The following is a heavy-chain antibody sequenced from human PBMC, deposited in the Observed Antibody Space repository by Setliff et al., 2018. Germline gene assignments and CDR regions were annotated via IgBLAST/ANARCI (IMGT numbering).Heavy chain of an antibody. D-gene: IGHD5-18*01. CDR1: GFSFGIYE. CDR2: ITNSGGTI. V-gene: IGHV3-48*03. J-gene: IGHJ4*02. CDR3: AKFVGYTYGYDY. Sequence: GGSLRLSCAASGFSFGIYEMHWFRQAPGEGLQWVSYITNSGGTIYYADSVKGRFTISRDNAKNSLFLQMNSLRAEDTALYYCAKFVGYTYGYDYWGRGTLVTVSS.